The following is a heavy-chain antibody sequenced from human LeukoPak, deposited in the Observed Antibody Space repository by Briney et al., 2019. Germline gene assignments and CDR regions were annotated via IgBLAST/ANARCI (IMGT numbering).Heavy chain of an antibody. CDR1: GYTFTGYY. J-gene: IGHJ4*02. CDR3: AREGHLSGYYFPDY. CDR2: INPNSGGT. Sequence: ASVKVSCKASGYTFTGYYMHWVRQAPGQGLEWMGRINPNSGGTNYAQKFQGRVTMNRDTSISAAYMELSRLRSDDTAVYYCAREGHLSGYYFPDYWGQGTLVTVSS. D-gene: IGHD3-22*01. V-gene: IGHV1-2*06.